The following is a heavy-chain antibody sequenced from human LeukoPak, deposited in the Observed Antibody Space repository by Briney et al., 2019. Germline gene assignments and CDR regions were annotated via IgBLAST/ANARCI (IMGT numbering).Heavy chain of an antibody. CDR2: ISSSGSTI. V-gene: IGHV3-48*03. CDR1: GFTFSSYE. CDR3: TRVDIVATPYSYYSDY. J-gene: IGHJ4*02. Sequence: PGGSLRLSCAASGFTFSSYEMNWVRQAPGKGLEWVSYISSSGSTIYYADSVKGRFTISRDNAKNSLYLQMNSLRAEDAAVYYCTRVDIVATPYSYYSDYWGQGTLVTVSS. D-gene: IGHD5-12*01.